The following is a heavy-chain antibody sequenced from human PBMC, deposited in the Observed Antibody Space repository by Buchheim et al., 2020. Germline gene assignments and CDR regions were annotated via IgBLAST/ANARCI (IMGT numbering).Heavy chain of an antibody. V-gene: IGHV4-59*01. CDR3: ARGRDYYDSSGYYFDY. CDR2: IYYSGST. Sequence: QVQLQESGPGLVKPSETLSLTCTVSGGSISSYYWSWIRQPPGKGLEWIGYIYYSGSTNCNPSLKSRVTISVDTSKNQFSLKLSSVTAADTAVYYCARGRDYYDSSGYYFDYWGQGTL. CDR1: GGSISSYY. J-gene: IGHJ4*02. D-gene: IGHD3-22*01.